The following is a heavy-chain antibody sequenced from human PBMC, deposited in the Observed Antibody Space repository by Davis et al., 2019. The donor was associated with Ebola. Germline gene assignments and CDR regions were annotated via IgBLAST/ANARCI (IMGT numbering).Heavy chain of an antibody. V-gene: IGHV1-69*13. CDR2: IIPIFGTA. D-gene: IGHD2-2*01. CDR3: ARGSYCSSTSCYDY. CDR1: GCTFSSHA. Sequence: SSVTVSCKGSGCTFSSHAISWVRQAPGQGLEWMGRIIPIFGTANYAQKFQGRVTITADESTSTAYMELSSLRSEDTAVYYCARGSYCSSTSCYDYWGQGTLVTVSS. J-gene: IGHJ4*02.